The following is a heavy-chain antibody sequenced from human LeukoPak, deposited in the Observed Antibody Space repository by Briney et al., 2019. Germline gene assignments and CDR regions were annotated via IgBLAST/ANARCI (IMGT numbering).Heavy chain of an antibody. CDR3: AKGSSSSNYYYGMDV. Sequence: PGGSLRLSCAASGFTLSSYSMIWLRQAPAKGLEWVSSIYPSESSTYYADSVMGRFAISRDNSKSTLYLQMDGLRPEDTAVYYCAKGSSSSNYYYGMDVWGQGTTVTVSS. V-gene: IGHV3-23*01. CDR1: GFTLSSYS. D-gene: IGHD6-6*01. CDR2: IYPSESST. J-gene: IGHJ6*02.